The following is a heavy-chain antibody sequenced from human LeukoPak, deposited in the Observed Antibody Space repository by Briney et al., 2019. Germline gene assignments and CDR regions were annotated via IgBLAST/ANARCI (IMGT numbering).Heavy chain of an antibody. Sequence: TLSLTCTVSSGSINSGSYYWNWIRQPAGKGLEWIGRIYSSGSTNYNPSLKSRVTTSVDTSKNQFSLKLSSVTAADTAVYYCARYEAVAGVFDYWGQGTLVTVSS. V-gene: IGHV4-61*02. CDR3: ARYEAVAGVFDY. CDR2: IYSSGST. J-gene: IGHJ4*02. D-gene: IGHD6-19*01. CDR1: SGSINSGSYY.